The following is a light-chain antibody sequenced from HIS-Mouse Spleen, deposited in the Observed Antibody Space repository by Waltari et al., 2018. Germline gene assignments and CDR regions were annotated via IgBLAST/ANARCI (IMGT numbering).Light chain of an antibody. Sequence: QSVLTQPPSASGTPGQRVTISCSGSSSNIGSNYVYWYQQLPGTAPKLLIYRNNQRPSGRPDRFYGSKSGTSASLAISGLRSEDEADYYCAAWDDSLSGPVFGGGTKLTVL. CDR1: SSNIGSNY. V-gene: IGLV1-47*01. CDR2: RNN. J-gene: IGLJ3*02. CDR3: AAWDDSLSGPV.